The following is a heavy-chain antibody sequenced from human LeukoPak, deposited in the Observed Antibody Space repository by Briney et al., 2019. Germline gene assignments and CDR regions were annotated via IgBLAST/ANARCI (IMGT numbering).Heavy chain of an antibody. CDR3: ARGPDYYESPYFQH. D-gene: IGHD3-22*01. J-gene: IGHJ1*01. CDR2: IIPNSGGT. V-gene: IGHV1-2*02. CDR1: GYTFTGYY. Sequence: ASVKVSCKASGYTFTGYYMHWVRQAPGQGLEWMGWIIPNSGGTNYAQKFQGRVTMTRDTSINTLYMELSSLRSDDTAVYYCARGPDYYESPYFQHWGQGTRVTVSS.